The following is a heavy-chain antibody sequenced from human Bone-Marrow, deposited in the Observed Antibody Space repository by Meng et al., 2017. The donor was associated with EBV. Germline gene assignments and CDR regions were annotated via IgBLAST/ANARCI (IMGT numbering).Heavy chain of an antibody. CDR1: GASINSGDDS. J-gene: IGHJ4*02. CDR2: IYHSGST. Sequence: QLQLVESGLALVKASQTLYLRCAVSGASINSGDDSWTWIRQPPGRGLEWIGYIYHSGSTHYNPSLKSRVTISVDRSKNQFSLQLTSVTAADTAVYFCARVRGSDYTDYSLDYWGQGTLVTVSS. V-gene: IGHV4-30-2*01. CDR3: ARVRGSDYTDYSLDY. D-gene: IGHD4-11*01.